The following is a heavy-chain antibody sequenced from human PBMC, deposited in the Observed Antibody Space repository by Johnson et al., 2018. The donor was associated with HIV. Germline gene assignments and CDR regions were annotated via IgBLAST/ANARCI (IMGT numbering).Heavy chain of an antibody. CDR1: GFTFSNVW. Sequence: EVQLVESGGGLVKPGGSLRLSCAASGFTFSNVWMTWVRQAPGKGLEWVGRIKRKIEGETTDYAAPVKGRFTISRDDSKNTLYLQMNSLKTEDTAVYYCTTKPYSSSWYGAFDIWGQGTMVTVSS. J-gene: IGHJ3*02. V-gene: IGHV3-15*01. CDR3: TTKPYSSSWYGAFDI. D-gene: IGHD6-13*01. CDR2: IKRKIEGETT.